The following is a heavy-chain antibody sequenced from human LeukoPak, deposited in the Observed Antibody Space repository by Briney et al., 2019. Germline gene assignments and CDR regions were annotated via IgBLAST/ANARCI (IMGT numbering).Heavy chain of an antibody. CDR3: ARRGVAVAGIERMDAFDI. Sequence: SETLSLTCAVYGGSFSGYYWSWIRQPPGKGLEWIGEINHSGSTNYNPSLKSRVTILVDTSKNQFSLKLSSVTAADTAVYYCARRGVAVAGIERMDAFDIWGQGTMVTVSS. CDR2: INHSGST. CDR1: GGSFSGYY. V-gene: IGHV4-34*01. J-gene: IGHJ3*02. D-gene: IGHD6-19*01.